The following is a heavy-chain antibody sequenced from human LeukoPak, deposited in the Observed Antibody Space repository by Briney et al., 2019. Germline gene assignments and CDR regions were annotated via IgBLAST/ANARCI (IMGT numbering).Heavy chain of an antibody. J-gene: IGHJ4*02. V-gene: IGHV3-30*03. Sequence: GGSLRLSCAPSGFTFSRHGMHRVRQAPGKGLEWVAIISNDGSRKYYAHSVEGRFTISRDNSKNTLYLQMDSLRAEDTAVYYCARDRAWNYFDYWGQGTLVTVSS. CDR3: ARDRAWNYFDY. CDR1: GFTFSRHG. D-gene: IGHD3-3*01. CDR2: ISNDGSRK.